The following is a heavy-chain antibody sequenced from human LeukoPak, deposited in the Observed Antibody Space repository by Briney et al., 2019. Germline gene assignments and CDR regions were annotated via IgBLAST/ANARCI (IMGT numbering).Heavy chain of an antibody. Sequence: ASVKVSCKASGYTFTSYDINWVRQATGQGLEWMGWMNPNSCNTGYAQNFQGRVTMTRNTSISRPYVDLSSLRSEDTDAYYCTRGPVYSRSGLDPWGQGTLVTVSS. D-gene: IGHD6-13*01. CDR2: MNPNSCNT. V-gene: IGHV1-8*01. J-gene: IGHJ5*02. CDR1: GYTFTSYD. CDR3: TRGPVYSRSGLDP.